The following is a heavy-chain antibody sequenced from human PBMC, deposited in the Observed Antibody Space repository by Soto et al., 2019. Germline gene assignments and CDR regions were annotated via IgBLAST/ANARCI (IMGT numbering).Heavy chain of an antibody. V-gene: IGHV1-69*10. J-gene: IGHJ3*02. CDR3: ARAGLYMHDAFDI. Sequence: GASVKVSCKASGGTFSSYAISWVRQAPGQGLEWMGWIIPILGIASYAQKFQGRVTMTGNNSTSTAYMELSSLRSEDTAVYYCARAGLYMHDAFDIWGQGTMVTVSS. CDR1: GGTFSSYA. D-gene: IGHD1-20*01. CDR2: IIPILGIA.